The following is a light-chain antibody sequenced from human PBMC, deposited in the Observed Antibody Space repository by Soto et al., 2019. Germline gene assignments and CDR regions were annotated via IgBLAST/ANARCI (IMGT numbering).Light chain of an antibody. Sequence: DIQMTQSPSTLSASVGDRVTITCRASHSISSSLAWYQQKPGKAPNLLIYRASSLQSGVPSRFSGSGSGTEFTLTISSLQPDDFATYYCQQSYSTLYTFGQGTKLEIK. J-gene: IGKJ2*01. CDR1: HSISSS. CDR3: QQSYSTLYT. V-gene: IGKV1-5*03. CDR2: RAS.